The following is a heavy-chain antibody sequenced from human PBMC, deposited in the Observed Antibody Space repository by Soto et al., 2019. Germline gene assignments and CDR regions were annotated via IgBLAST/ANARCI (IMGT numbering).Heavy chain of an antibody. V-gene: IGHV1-69*06. CDR1: RGTFGSYV. CDR3: ARVGIVATAAGWSEP. CDR2: IIPIFGTA. J-gene: IGHJ5*02. Sequence: GLPVKVSCNACRGTFGSYVRSWVRQDPRQGLEWMGGIIPIFGTANYAQKFQGRVTITADKSTSTAYMELSSLRSEDTAVYYCARVGIVATAAGWSEPRGKGTSVTVSS. D-gene: IGHD5-12*01.